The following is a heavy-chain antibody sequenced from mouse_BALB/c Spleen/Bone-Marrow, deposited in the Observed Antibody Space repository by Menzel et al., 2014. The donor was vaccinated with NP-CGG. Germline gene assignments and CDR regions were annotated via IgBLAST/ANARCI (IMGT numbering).Heavy chain of an antibody. J-gene: IGHJ3*01. CDR1: GFTFGSYA. Sequence: EVKLVESGGGLVKPGGSLKLSCAASGFTFGSYAMSWVRQTPEKRLEWVASISSGGSTYYPDSVKGRFTISRDNARNILYLQMSSLRSEDTAMYYCARGYDGYYGFAYWGQGTLVTVSA. D-gene: IGHD2-3*01. CDR2: ISSGGST. V-gene: IGHV5-6-5*01. CDR3: ARGYDGYYGFAY.